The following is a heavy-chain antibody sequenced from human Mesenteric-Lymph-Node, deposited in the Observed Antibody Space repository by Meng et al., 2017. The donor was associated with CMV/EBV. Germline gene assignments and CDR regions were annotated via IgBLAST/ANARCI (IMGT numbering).Heavy chain of an antibody. D-gene: IGHD5-12*01. CDR3: AKGGVDIAAFDY. J-gene: IGHJ4*02. CDR2: ISGSGSST. V-gene: IGHV3-23*01. CDR1: GFTFSTYV. Sequence: GGSLRLSCAASGFTFSTYVMNWVRQAPGKGLEWVSSISGSGSSTYYADSVKGRFTISRDNSKNTLYLQVNSLRAEDTAIYYCAKGGVDIAAFDYWGQGTLVTVSS.